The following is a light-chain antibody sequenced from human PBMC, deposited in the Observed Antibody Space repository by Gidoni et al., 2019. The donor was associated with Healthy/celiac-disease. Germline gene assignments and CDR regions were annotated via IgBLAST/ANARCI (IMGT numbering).Light chain of an antibody. CDR3: SSYTSSSTLS. V-gene: IGLV2-14*01. Sequence: QSALTQPASVSGSPGQSFTLSCTGTSSDVGGYNYVSWYQQHPVKAPKLMIYDVSNRPSGVSKRFSGSKSGNTASLTISGLQAEDEAEYYCSSYTSSSTLSFGGGTKLTVL. CDR2: DVS. CDR1: SSDVGGYNY. J-gene: IGLJ2*01.